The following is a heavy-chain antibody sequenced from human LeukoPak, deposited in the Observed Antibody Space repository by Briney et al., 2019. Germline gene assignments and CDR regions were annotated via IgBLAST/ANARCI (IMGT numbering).Heavy chain of an antibody. V-gene: IGHV4-59*01. J-gene: IGHJ3*02. CDR3: ARGGSGYDDAFDI. CDR1: GGSISSYY. D-gene: IGHD5-12*01. CDR2: ICYSGST. Sequence: SETLSLTCTVSGGSISSYYWSWIRQPPGKGLEWIGYICYSGSTNYNPSLKSRVTISVDTSKNQFSLKLSSVTAADTAVYYCARGGSGYDDAFDIWGQGTMVTVSS.